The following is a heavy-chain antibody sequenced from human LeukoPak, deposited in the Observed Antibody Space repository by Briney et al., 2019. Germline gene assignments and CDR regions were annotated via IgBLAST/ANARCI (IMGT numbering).Heavy chain of an antibody. D-gene: IGHD1-26*01. CDR1: GFTFSSYG. Sequence: GGSLRLSCAASGFTFSSYGMSWVRQAPGKGLEWVSAISGSGGSTYYADSVKGRFTISRDNSKNTLYLQMNSLRAEDTAVYYCAKSLQWEPYETFDYWGQGTLVTVSS. CDR3: AKSLQWEPYETFDY. J-gene: IGHJ4*02. V-gene: IGHV3-23*01. CDR2: ISGSGGST.